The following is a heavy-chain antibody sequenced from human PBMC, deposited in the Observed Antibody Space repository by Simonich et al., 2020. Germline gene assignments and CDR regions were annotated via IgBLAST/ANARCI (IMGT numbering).Heavy chain of an antibody. D-gene: IGHD3-22*01. Sequence: GGGLVQPGGSLRLSCAASGFTVSSYAMSWVRQAPGEGLEWVSAISGSGGSTYYADSVKGRFTISRDNSKNTLYLQMNSLRAEDTAVYYCAKDLGERITMIVVVIDAFDIWGQGTMVTVSS. V-gene: IGHV3-23*01. CDR3: AKDLGERITMIVVVIDAFDI. CDR2: ISGSGGST. J-gene: IGHJ3*02. CDR1: GFTVSSYA.